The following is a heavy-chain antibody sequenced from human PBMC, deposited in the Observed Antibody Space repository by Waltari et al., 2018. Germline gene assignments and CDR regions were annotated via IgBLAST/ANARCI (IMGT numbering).Heavy chain of an antibody. Sequence: QVQLVQSGAEVKKPGASVKVSCKASGYTFTGYYMHWVRQAPGQGLECMGRINPNSGGTNYAHKFQGRVTMTRDTSISTAYMELSRLRSDDTAVYYCARVGCSSTSCFYYFDYWVQGTLVTVSS. D-gene: IGHD2-2*01. CDR1: GYTFTGYY. CDR3: ARVGCSSTSCFYYFDY. V-gene: IGHV1-2*06. CDR2: INPNSGGT. J-gene: IGHJ4*02.